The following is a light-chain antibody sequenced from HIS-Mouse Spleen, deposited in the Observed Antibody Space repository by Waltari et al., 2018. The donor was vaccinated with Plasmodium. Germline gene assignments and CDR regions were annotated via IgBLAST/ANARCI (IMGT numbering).Light chain of an antibody. J-gene: IGLJ3*02. CDR2: EDS. CDR3: YSTDSSGNHSRV. CDR1: ALPTTY. V-gene: IGLV3-10*01. Sequence: SYELPQPPSVSVSPGPTARITCSGDALPTTYAYWYQQKSGQAPVMVIYEDSKRPTGIPGRFYGSSSGTSATLTISGAQVEDEADYYCYSTDSSGNHSRVFGGGTKLTVL.